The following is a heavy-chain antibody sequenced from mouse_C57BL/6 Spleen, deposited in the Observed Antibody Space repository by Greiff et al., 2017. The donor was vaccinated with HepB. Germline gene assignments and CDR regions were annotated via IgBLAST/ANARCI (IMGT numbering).Heavy chain of an antibody. Sequence: QVQLQQSGAELVRPGASVTLSCKASGYTFTDYEMHWVKQTPVHGLEWIGAIDPETGGTAYNQKFKGKAILTADKSSSTAYMELRSLTSEDSAVYYCTRDGGLRRRFAYWGQGTLVTVSA. CDR1: GYTFTDYE. D-gene: IGHD2-4*01. V-gene: IGHV1-15*01. J-gene: IGHJ3*01. CDR3: TRDGGLRRRFAY. CDR2: IDPETGGT.